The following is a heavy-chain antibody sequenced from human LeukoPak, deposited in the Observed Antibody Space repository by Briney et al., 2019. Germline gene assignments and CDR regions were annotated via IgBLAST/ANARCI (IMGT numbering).Heavy chain of an antibody. D-gene: IGHD6-19*01. J-gene: IGHJ4*02. CDR1: GFTFSTYG. CDR3: AKDTSSGWYGDYFDY. CDR2: ISDDGSSK. V-gene: IGHV3-30*18. Sequence: PGGSLRLSCAASGFTFSTYGMHWVRQAPGKGLGWVAVISDDGSSKYYADSVKGRFTISRDNSKNTLYLQMNSLRAEDTAVYYCAKDTSSGWYGDYFDYWGQGILVTVSS.